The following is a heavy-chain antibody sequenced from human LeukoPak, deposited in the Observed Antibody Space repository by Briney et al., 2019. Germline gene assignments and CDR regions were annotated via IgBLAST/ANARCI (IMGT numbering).Heavy chain of an antibody. CDR2: ISTSSTYI. D-gene: IGHD3-22*01. Sequence: GGSLRLSCAASGFTFSDYNMNWVRQAPGKGLEWVSVISTSSTYIYYADSVKGRFTISRDNAKNSLYLQMNSLRAEDTAVYYCARAPDGYEAFDIWGQGTMVTVSS. CDR1: GFTFSDYN. CDR3: ARAPDGYEAFDI. V-gene: IGHV3-21*06. J-gene: IGHJ3*02.